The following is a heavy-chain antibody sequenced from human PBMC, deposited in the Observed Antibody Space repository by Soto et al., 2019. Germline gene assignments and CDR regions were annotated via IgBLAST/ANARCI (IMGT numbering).Heavy chain of an antibody. D-gene: IGHD2-15*01. V-gene: IGHV1-69*01. CDR1: GGTFSSYA. Sequence: QVQLVQSGAEVKKPGSSVKVSCKASGGTFSSYAISWVRQAPGQGLEWMGGIIPIFGTANYAQKFQGRVTITADESTSTAYMELSSLRSEDTAVYYCARVYCRGGSCYETYYYYYGMDVWGQGTTVTVSS. CDR3: ARVYCRGGSCYETYYYYYGMDV. J-gene: IGHJ6*02. CDR2: IIPIFGTA.